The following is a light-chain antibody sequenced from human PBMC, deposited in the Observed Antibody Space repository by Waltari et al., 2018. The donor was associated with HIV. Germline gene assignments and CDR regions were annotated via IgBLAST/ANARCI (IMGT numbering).Light chain of an antibody. CDR3: CSYAGNCGVD. V-gene: IGLV2-11*01. J-gene: IGLJ2*01. Sequence: QSALTQPRSVSGSPGQSVTISCTGTSSDVGAYNFVSWYQQYPGKAPQLLIYDVKKPPSGVPDLFYGSTSDNAALLTISVLQAEEEADYYCCSYAGNCGVDFGGGTKLTVL. CDR2: DVK. CDR1: SSDVGAYNF.